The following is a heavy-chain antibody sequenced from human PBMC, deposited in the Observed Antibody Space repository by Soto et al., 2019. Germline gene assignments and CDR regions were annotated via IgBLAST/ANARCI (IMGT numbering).Heavy chain of an antibody. CDR1: GFTFSGSA. CDR3: TRHSIDY. Sequence: EVQLVESGGGLVQPGGSLKLSCAASGFTFSGSAMHWVRQASGKGLEWVGRIRSKPNNYATAYAASVKGRFIISRDDSTNTAYLQMNSLKTEDTAVYYCTRHSIDYWGQGTLFTVSS. D-gene: IGHD2-2*01. V-gene: IGHV3-73*02. CDR2: IRSKPNNYAT. J-gene: IGHJ4*02.